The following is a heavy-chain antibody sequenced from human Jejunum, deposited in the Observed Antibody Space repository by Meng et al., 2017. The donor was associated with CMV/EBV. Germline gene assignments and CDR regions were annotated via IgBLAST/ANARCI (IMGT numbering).Heavy chain of an antibody. V-gene: IGHV3-23*01. J-gene: IGHJ4*02. CDR1: RFPLSSYT. CDR2: INPRGGVT. CDR3: AKETMMITGPCFNY. D-gene: IGHD3-16*01. Sequence: SRFPLSSYTRPWVSRAAAKGMEWVSLINPRGGVTYYEDSVQGRFTISRHISKNKLFLQMKNLRAEATDVYYCAKETMMITGPCFNYWGPGTLVTVSS.